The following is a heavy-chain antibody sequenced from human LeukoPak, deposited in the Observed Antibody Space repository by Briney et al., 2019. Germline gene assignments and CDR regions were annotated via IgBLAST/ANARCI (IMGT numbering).Heavy chain of an antibody. J-gene: IGHJ4*02. D-gene: IGHD3-10*01. CDR1: GFTFRNYV. V-gene: IGHV3-7*03. Sequence: GGSLGLSCAASGFTFRNYVIHWVRQAPGKGLEWVANIKQDGSEKYYVDSVKGRFTISRDNAKNSLYLQMNSLRAEDTAVYYCARVRRSCFDYWGQGTLVTVSS. CDR2: IKQDGSEK. CDR3: ARVRRSCFDY.